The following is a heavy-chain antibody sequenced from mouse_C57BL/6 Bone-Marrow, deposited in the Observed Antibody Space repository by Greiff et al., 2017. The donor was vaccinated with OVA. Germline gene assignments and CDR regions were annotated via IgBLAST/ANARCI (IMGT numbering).Heavy chain of an antibody. Sequence: QVQLKQSGPELVKPGASVKLSCKASGYTFTSYDINWVKQRPGQGLEWIGWIYPRDGSTKYNEKFKGKATLTVDTSSSTAYMELHSLTSEDSAVYFCAAYDGSPHYYAMDYWGQGTSVTVSS. J-gene: IGHJ4*01. D-gene: IGHD2-3*01. CDR3: AAYDGSPHYYAMDY. CDR1: GYTFTSYD. CDR2: IYPRDGST. V-gene: IGHV1-85*01.